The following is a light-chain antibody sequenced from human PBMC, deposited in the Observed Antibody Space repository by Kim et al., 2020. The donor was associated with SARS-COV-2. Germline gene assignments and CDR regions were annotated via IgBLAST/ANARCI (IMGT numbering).Light chain of an antibody. J-gene: IGKJ2*01. CDR1: QSVSSN. CDR3: QKYNNWPLYT. CDR2: GAS. V-gene: IGKV3-15*01. Sequence: EIVMTQSPATLSVSPGERATLSCRASQSVSSNLAWYQQKPGQAPRLLIYGASTRATGIPARFSGSGSGTEFTLTISSLQSEDFAVYYCQKYNNWPLYTFGQGTKLEI.